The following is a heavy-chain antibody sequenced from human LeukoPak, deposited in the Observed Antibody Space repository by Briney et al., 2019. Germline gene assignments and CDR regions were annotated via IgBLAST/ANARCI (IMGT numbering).Heavy chain of an antibody. CDR1: GGSISSGGYY. V-gene: IGHV4-31*03. J-gene: IGHJ5*02. CDR3: ARHNYDSIGFDP. Sequence: PSQTLSLTCTVSGGSISSGGYYWSWIRQHPGKGLEWIGYIYYSGSTYYNPSLKSRVTISVDTSKNQFSLKLSSVTAADTAVYYCARHNYDSIGFDPWGQGTLVTVSS. D-gene: IGHD3-22*01. CDR2: IYYSGST.